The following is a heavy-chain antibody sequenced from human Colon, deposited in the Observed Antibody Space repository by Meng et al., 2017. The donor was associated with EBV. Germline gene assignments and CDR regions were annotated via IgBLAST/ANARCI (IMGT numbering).Heavy chain of an antibody. J-gene: IGHJ4*02. D-gene: IGHD6-19*01. Sequence: QVQLQQWGAGRLKPSETLSLSCAVYGGSFRGYYWTWIRQPPGKGLEWVAEINYSGNTNYSPSLKSRVTISIDTSKNQFSLKLSSVTAADTAIYYCARRLAALDYRGQGTLVTVS. CDR3: ARRLAALDY. V-gene: IGHV4-34*01. CDR2: INYSGNT. CDR1: GGSFRGYY.